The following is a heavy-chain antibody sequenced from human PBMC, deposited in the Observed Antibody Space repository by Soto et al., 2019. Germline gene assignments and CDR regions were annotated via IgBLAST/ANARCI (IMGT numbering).Heavy chain of an antibody. CDR2: INAGNGNT. CDR1: GYTFTSYA. D-gene: IGHD3-3*01. CDR3: ARDAEDDFWSGYWFDP. J-gene: IGHJ5*02. Sequence: GGLVKVSCKASGYTFTSYAMHWVRQAPGQRLEWMGWINAGNGNTKYSQKFQGRVTITRDTSASTAYMELSSLRSEDTAVYYCARDAEDDFWSGYWFDPWGQGTLVTVSS. V-gene: IGHV1-3*01.